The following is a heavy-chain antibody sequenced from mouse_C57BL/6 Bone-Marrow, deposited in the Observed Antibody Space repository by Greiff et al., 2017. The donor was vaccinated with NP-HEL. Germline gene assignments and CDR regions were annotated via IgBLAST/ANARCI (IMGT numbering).Heavy chain of an antibody. V-gene: IGHV1-72*01. CDR1: GYTFTSYW. D-gene: IGHD2-10*02. Sequence: QVQLQQPGAELVKPGASVKLSCKASGYTFTSYWMPWVTQWPGRGLEWIGRIDPISGGNKYNDKFKSKATLTVDKSPSTAYMQLSSLTTEGSAVYYCARGYDPWGEGTLVTVSA. CDR3: ARGYDP. J-gene: IGHJ3*01. CDR2: IDPISGGN.